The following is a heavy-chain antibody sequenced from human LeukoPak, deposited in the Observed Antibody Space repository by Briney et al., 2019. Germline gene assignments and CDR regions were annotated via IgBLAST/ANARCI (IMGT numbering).Heavy chain of an antibody. Sequence: SETLSLTCAVYGGSFSGYYWSWSRQPPGKGLEWIGEINHSGSTNYNPSLKSRVTISVDTSKNQFSLKLSSVTAADTAVYYCARGGGYGSGSSRIDYWGQGTLVTVSS. CDR3: ARGGGYGSGSSRIDY. CDR2: INHSGST. J-gene: IGHJ4*02. D-gene: IGHD3-10*01. CDR1: GGSFSGYY. V-gene: IGHV4-34*01.